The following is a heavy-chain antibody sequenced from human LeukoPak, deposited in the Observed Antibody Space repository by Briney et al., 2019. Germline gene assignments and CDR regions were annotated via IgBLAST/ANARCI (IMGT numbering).Heavy chain of an antibody. D-gene: IGHD1-26*01. CDR2: IRSRDRTI. V-gene: IGHV3-48*04. Sequence: PGGSLRLSCAASGFTFSTYSINWVRQAPGKGLEWVSYIRSRDRTIYYADSVKGRFTISRDNAKNSLYLQMNSLRAEDTAVYYCARDQNPYEGATPDYWGQGTLVTVSS. CDR3: ARDQNPYEGATPDY. J-gene: IGHJ4*02. CDR1: GFTFSTYS.